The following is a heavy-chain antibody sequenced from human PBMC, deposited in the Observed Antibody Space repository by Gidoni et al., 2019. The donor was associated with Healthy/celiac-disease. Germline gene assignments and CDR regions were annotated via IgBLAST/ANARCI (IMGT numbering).Heavy chain of an antibody. J-gene: IGHJ6*02. D-gene: IGHD5-12*01. Sequence: QVQLVQSGAEVKKPGSSVQVSCKASGGTFSSYAISWVRQAPGQGLEWMGGIIPIFGTANNAQKFQGRVTITADKSTSTAYMELSSLRSEDTAVYYCARSGGYEQAADYYYGMDVWGQGTTVTVSS. CDR2: IIPIFGTA. V-gene: IGHV1-69*06. CDR1: GGTFSSYA. CDR3: ARSGGYEQAADYYYGMDV.